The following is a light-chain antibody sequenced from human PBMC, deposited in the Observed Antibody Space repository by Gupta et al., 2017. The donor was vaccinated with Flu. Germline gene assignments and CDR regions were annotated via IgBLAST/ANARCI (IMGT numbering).Light chain of an antibody. CDR1: ALPKQY. V-gene: IGLV3-25*03. J-gene: IGLJ2*01. Sequence: SYELTQPSSVSVSPGPTARITCSGDALPKQYASWYQQKPGQAPVLVMYKDTERPLGIPERFSGSSSGTTVALTISGVQAEDEADYYCQSGDNTETDGVFGAGTRLTVL. CDR3: QSGDNTETDGV. CDR2: KDT.